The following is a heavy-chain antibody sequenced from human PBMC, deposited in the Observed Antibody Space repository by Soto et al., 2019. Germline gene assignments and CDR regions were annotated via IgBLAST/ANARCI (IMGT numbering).Heavy chain of an antibody. CDR3: ARESTGVVVVAATDYPFDY. CDR1: GYTFTGHH. J-gene: IGHJ4*02. Sequence: ASVKVSCKASGYTFTGHHMHWGRQAPGQGPEWMGWINPNSGGPNYAQKFRGRVTMTRDTPISTAYMELSRLRSDDTAVYYCARESTGVVVVAATDYPFDYWGQGTLVTVSS. D-gene: IGHD2-15*01. CDR2: INPNSGGP. V-gene: IGHV1-2*02.